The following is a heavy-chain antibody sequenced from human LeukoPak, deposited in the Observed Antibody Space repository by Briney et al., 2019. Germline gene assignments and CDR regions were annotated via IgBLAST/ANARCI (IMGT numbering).Heavy chain of an antibody. CDR3: ARSYSVSGWYFDY. CDR1: GGSISSYY. J-gene: IGHJ4*02. V-gene: IGHV4-59*01. CDR2: IYYSGST. Sequence: SETLSLTCAVSGGSISSYYWSWIRQPPGKGLEWIGYIYYSGSTNYNPSLKSRVTISVDTSKNQFSLKLSSVTAADTAVYYCARSYSVSGWYFDYWGPGTLVTVSS. D-gene: IGHD6-19*01.